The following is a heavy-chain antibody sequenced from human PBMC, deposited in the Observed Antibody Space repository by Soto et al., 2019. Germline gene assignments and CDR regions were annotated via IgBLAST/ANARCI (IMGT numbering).Heavy chain of an antibody. CDR1: GGSISSSSYY. V-gene: IGHV4-39*01. D-gene: IGHD3-10*01. J-gene: IGHJ6*02. CDR3: ARPGDYYYYGMDV. CDR2: IYYSGST. Sequence: SETLSLTCTVSGGSISSSSYYWGWIRQPPGKGLEWIGSIYYSGSTYYSPSLKSRVTISVDTSKNQFSLKLSSVTAADTAVYYCARPGDYYYYGMDVWGQGTTVTVSS.